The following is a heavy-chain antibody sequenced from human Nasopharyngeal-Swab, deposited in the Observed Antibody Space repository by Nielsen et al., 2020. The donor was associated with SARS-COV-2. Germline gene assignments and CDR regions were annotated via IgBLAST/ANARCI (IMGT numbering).Heavy chain of an antibody. V-gene: IGHV1-2*06. Sequence: ASVKVSCKASGYTFSGYFIHWFRQAPGQGLEWMGRINPNGGVTNYAQKFQVRVTMTRDTSISTVNMQLNRLSSDDTAVYYCAGDRSATFNYYNFWTGPDYWGQGTLVTVSS. CDR1: GYTFSGYF. CDR3: AGDRSATFNYYNFWTGPDY. J-gene: IGHJ4*02. D-gene: IGHD3/OR15-3a*01. CDR2: INPNGGVT.